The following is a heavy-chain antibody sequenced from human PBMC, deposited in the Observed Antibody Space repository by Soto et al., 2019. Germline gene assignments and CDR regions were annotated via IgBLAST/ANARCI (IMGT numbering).Heavy chain of an antibody. CDR2: IYYSGST. J-gene: IGHJ4*02. CDR3: ARLTVNIRTFYSGLKTHCFDY. V-gene: IGHV4-39*01. Sequence: SETRSLTCAVSGDSMSSSDYYWGWIRQPPGKGLESIGSIYYSGSTYYNPSLQSRVAISVDTSKNQFSLKLKSVTAADTAIYYCARLTVNIRTFYSGLKTHCFDYWGQGAPVTVSS. D-gene: IGHD6-19*01. CDR1: GDSMSSSDYY.